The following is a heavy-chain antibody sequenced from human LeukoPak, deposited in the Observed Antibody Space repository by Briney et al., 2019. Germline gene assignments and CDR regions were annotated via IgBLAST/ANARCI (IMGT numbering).Heavy chain of an antibody. Sequence: PGGSLRLSCAASGFTFSSYGMHWVRQAPGKGLEWVAVISYDGSNKYYADSVKGRFTISRDNSKNTLYLQMNSPRAEDTAVYYCAKTGPDYDSSGYYFDYWGQGTLVTVSS. V-gene: IGHV3-30*18. CDR2: ISYDGSNK. D-gene: IGHD3-22*01. CDR3: AKTGPDYDSSGYYFDY. CDR1: GFTFSSYG. J-gene: IGHJ4*02.